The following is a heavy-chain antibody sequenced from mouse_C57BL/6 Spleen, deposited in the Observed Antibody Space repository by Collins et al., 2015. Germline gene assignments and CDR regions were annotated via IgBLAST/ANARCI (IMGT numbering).Heavy chain of an antibody. D-gene: IGHD3-1*01. V-gene: IGHV1-85*01. Sequence: VKQRPGQGLEWIGWIYPRDRTTKYNEKLKDKATLTLDTSSSTAFMELHSLTSEDSAVYFCARSGDCYFDVWGTGTTVTVSS. CDR3: ARSGDCYFDV. J-gene: IGHJ1*03. CDR2: IYPRDRTT.